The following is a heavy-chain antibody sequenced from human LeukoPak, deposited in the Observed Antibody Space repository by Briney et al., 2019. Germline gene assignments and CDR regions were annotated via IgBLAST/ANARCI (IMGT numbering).Heavy chain of an antibody. J-gene: IGHJ3*02. V-gene: IGHV3-15*01. D-gene: IGHD5-12*01. Sequence: GGSLRLSCAASGFTFSNAWMSWVRQAPGKGLEWVCRIKSKTDGGTTDYAAPVKGRFTISRDDSKNTLFLQMNSLKTEDTAVYYCTTDQVASGAFDIWGQGTMVTVSS. CDR1: GFTFSNAW. CDR2: IKSKTDGGTT. CDR3: TTDQVASGAFDI.